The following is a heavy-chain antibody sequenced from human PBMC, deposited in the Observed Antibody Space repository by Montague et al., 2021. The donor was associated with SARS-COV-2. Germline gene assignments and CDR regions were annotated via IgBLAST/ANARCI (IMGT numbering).Heavy chain of an antibody. CDR2: ISYDGSNK. V-gene: IGHV3-30*04. CDR1: GFTFSSYA. Sequence: SLRLSCAASGFTFSSYAMHWVRQAPGKGLEWVAVISYDGSNKYYSDSLNGLFTISRDNSKNTLYLQMNSLRAEDTAVYYCARDHLNRRGAEGFLTIFGVVTSNYFDYWGQGALVTVSS. D-gene: IGHD3-3*01. J-gene: IGHJ4*02. CDR3: ARDHLNRRGAEGFLTIFGVVTSNYFDY.